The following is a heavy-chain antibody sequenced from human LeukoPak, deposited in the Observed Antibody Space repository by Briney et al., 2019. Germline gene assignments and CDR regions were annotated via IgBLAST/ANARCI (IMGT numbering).Heavy chain of an antibody. CDR1: GYTFTGYY. CDR3: VSSDTKTHDAFDI. D-gene: IGHD5-18*01. V-gene: IGHV1-2*02. Sequence: AASVKVSCKASGYTFTGYYMHWVRQAPGQGLEWMGWINPNSGGTNYAQKFQGRVTMTRDTSISTAYMELSRLRSDDTAVYYCVSSDTKTHDAFDIWGQGTMVTVSS. J-gene: IGHJ3*02. CDR2: INPNSGGT.